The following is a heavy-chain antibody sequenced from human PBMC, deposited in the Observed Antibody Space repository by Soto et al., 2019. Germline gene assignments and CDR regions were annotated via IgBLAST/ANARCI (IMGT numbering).Heavy chain of an antibody. Sequence: GGSLRLSCAASGFTFSSYAMSWVRQAPGKGLEWVSAISGSGGSTYYADSVKGRFTISRDNSKNTLYLQMNSLRGEDTAVYYCAKDRYYDSGPDYWGQGTLVTVSS. CDR2: ISGSGGST. D-gene: IGHD3-10*01. CDR3: AKDRYYDSGPDY. J-gene: IGHJ4*02. V-gene: IGHV3-23*01. CDR1: GFTFSSYA.